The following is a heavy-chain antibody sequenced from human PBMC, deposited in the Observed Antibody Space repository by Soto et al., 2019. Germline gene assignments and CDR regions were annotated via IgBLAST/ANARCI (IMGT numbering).Heavy chain of an antibody. CDR3: AREKRGIQGEINWFDP. V-gene: IGHV1-3*01. J-gene: IGHJ5*02. CDR1: GYIFSGYA. D-gene: IGHD1-20*01. Sequence: QVPLVQSGAEVKKPGASVKVSCRASGYIFSGYAIHWVRQAPGQRPEWMGWINAGIGNTKYSQKFQGRVTITRDTSASTAYMELSSLRSEDTAVYYCAREKRGIQGEINWFDPWGQGTLVTVSS. CDR2: INAGIGNT.